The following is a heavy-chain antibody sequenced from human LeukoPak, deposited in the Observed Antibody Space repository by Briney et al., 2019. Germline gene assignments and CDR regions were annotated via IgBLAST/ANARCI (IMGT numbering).Heavy chain of an antibody. CDR1: GFTFSSYW. V-gene: IGHV3-7*01. CDR2: IKQVGSEK. D-gene: IGHD3-22*01. CDR3: AKQFTYYYDSSGYAGMDV. J-gene: IGHJ6*02. Sequence: GGSLRLSCAASGFTFSSYWMSWVRQAPGKGLEWVANIKQVGSEKYYVDSVKGRFTISRDNAKNSLYLQMNSLRAEDTAVYYCAKQFTYYYDSSGYAGMDVWGQGTTVTVSS.